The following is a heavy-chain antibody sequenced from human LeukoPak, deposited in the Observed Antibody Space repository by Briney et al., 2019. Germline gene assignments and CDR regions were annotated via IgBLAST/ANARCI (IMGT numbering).Heavy chain of an antibody. CDR1: GYTFTGYY. CDR2: INPNSGGT. Sequence: ASVEVSCKASGYTFTGYYMHWVRQAPGQGLEWMGWINPNSGGTNYAQKFQGRVTMTRDTSISTAYMELSRLRSDDTAVYYCARGESSSSSSHYYYYYMDVWGKGTTVTVSS. CDR3: ARGESSSSSSHYYYYYMDV. V-gene: IGHV1-2*02. D-gene: IGHD6-6*01. J-gene: IGHJ6*03.